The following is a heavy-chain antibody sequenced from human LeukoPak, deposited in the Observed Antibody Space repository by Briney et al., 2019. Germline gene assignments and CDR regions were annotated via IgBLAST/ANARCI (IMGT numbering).Heavy chain of an antibody. D-gene: IGHD3-16*01. CDR2: IYYSGST. V-gene: IGHV4-59*01. Sequence: ASETLSLTCSVSGGSISSYYWNWIPQPPGKGLEWIGCIYYSGSTNYNPSLKSRVTISIDMSKNEFSLNLTSVTAADTAVYYCARAFWGAIAPFDYWGQGTLVTVSA. J-gene: IGHJ4*02. CDR1: GGSISSYY. CDR3: ARAFWGAIAPFDY.